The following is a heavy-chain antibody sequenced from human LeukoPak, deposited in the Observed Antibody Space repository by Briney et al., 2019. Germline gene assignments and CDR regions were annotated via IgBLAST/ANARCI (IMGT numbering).Heavy chain of an antibody. CDR2: INGRGSTI. V-gene: IGHV3-48*03. CDR1: GVTFSSYE. CDR3: VGSANLAD. D-gene: IGHD4/OR15-4a*01. Sequence: GGSLRLSCAASGVTFSSYEMNWVRQAPGKGLEWISYINGRGSTINYADSVKGRFTISRDNAKNSLYLQMYSLRVEDTAVYYCVGSANLADWGQGTLVTVSS. J-gene: IGHJ1*01.